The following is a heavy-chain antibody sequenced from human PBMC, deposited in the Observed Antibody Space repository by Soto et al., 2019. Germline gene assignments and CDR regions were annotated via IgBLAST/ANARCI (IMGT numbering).Heavy chain of an antibody. D-gene: IGHD6-19*01. CDR1: GYTFTSYY. CDR2: INPSGGST. V-gene: IGHV1-46*01. Sequence: ASVKVSCKASGYTFTSYYMHWVRQAPGQGLEWMGIINPSGGSTSYAQKFQGRVTMTRDTSTSTAYMELRSLRSDDTAVYYCARDEGSGWYDFDYWGQGTLVTVSS. J-gene: IGHJ4*02. CDR3: ARDEGSGWYDFDY.